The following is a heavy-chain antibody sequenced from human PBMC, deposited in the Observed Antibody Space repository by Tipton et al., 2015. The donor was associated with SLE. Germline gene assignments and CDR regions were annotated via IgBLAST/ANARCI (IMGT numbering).Heavy chain of an antibody. CDR2: IYYSGST. CDR3: ARDGSAFDI. Sequence: TLSLTCTVSGGSISTYYWSWIRQPPGKGLEWIGYIYYSGSTSYNPSLKSRVTISIDTSKNQFSLKLSSVTAADTAVYYCARDGSAFDIWGQGTMVTVSS. J-gene: IGHJ3*02. D-gene: IGHD1-14*01. CDR1: GGSISTYY. V-gene: IGHV4-59*01.